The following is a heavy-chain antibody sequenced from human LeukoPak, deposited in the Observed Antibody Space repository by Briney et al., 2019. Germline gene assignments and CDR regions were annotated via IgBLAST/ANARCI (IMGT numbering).Heavy chain of an antibody. D-gene: IGHD4-17*01. V-gene: IGHV3-21*01. Sequence: GGSLRLSCAASGFTFSSYAMNWVRQAPGKGLEWVSSIDPSSTYIYYADSVKGRFTISRDNAQNSLYLQMNSLRAEDTAVYYCTRGSYGDYEYWGQGTLVTVSS. J-gene: IGHJ4*02. CDR1: GFTFSSYA. CDR3: TRGSYGDYEY. CDR2: IDPSSTYI.